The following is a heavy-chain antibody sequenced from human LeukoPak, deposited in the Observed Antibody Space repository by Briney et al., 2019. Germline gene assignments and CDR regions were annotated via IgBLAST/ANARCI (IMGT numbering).Heavy chain of an antibody. CDR2: ISGSGGST. V-gene: IGHV3-23*01. J-gene: IGHJ5*02. D-gene: IGHD1-26*01. Sequence: GGSLRLSCAASGFTFRDCAMTWVRQAPGKGLEWVSAISGSGGSTYYADSVKGRFTISRDNSKNTLYLQMNSLRAEDTAVYYCAKGVGATGLDPWGQGTLVTVSS. CDR3: AKGVGATGLDP. CDR1: GFTFRDCA.